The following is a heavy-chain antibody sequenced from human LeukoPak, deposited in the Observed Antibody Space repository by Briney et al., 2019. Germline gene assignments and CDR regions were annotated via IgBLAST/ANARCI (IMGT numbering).Heavy chain of an antibody. J-gene: IGHJ4*02. Sequence: PSETLSLTCTVSGGSISSYYWSWIRQPPGKGLEWIGYIYYSGSTNYNPSLKSPVTISVDTSKNQFSLKLSSVTAADTAVYYCARRSGDGSYFDYWGQGTLVTVSS. CDR3: ARRSGDGSYFDY. CDR2: IYYSGST. CDR1: GGSISSYY. V-gene: IGHV4-59*08. D-gene: IGHD5-24*01.